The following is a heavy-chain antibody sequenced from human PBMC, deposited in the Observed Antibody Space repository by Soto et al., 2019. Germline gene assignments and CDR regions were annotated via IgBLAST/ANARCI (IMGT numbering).Heavy chain of an antibody. CDR3: ARDRGIGWSYFDL. CDR1: GFTVSTSY. Sequence: EVQLVESGGGLIQPGGSLRLSCVASGFTVSTSYMSWDRQAPGKGLEWVSLISSGGGTYYADSMRGRFTISRDDSRNTLYLEMDSLRAEDTAVYYCARDRGIGWSYFDLWGQGALVTV. V-gene: IGHV3-53*01. CDR2: ISSGGGT. J-gene: IGHJ4*02. D-gene: IGHD6-19*01.